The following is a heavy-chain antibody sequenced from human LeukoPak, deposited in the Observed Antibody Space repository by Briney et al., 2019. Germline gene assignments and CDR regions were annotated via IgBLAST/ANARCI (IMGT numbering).Heavy chain of an antibody. CDR1: GFTFSNHW. V-gene: IGHV3-7*04. CDR3: ARGYGSESYYNVNYFDY. J-gene: IGHJ4*02. Sequence: GGSLRLSCAASGFTFSNHWMSWVRQDPGKGLEWVANIKQDGSEKYYVDSMKGRFTISRDNTKNSLYLQMSSLRAEDTAVYYCARGYGSESYYNVNYFDYWGQGTLVTVSS. D-gene: IGHD3-10*01. CDR2: IKQDGSEK.